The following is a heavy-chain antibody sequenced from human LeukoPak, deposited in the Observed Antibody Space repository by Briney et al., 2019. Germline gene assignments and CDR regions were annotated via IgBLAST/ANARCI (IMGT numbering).Heavy chain of an antibody. CDR2: ISSSSSYI. CDR1: GFTFSNYA. Sequence: GGSLRLSCAASGFTFSNYAMSWVRQAPGKGLEWVSSISSSSSYIYYADSVKGRFTISRDNAKNSLYLQMNSLRAEDTAVYYCARDLLDAFDIWGQGTMVTVSS. V-gene: IGHV3-21*01. CDR3: ARDLLDAFDI. D-gene: IGHD2/OR15-2a*01. J-gene: IGHJ3*02.